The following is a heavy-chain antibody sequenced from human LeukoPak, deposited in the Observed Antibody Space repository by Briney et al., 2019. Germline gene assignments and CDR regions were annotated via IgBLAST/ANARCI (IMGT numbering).Heavy chain of an antibody. CDR2: ISYDGSNK. Sequence: PGRSLRPSCAASEFTFSSYGMHWVRRAPGKGLEWVAVISYDGSNKYYADSVKGRFTISRDNSKNTLYLQMNSLRAEDTAVYYCAKDRGDSSSWFDPWGQGTLVTVSS. CDR1: EFTFSSYG. J-gene: IGHJ5*02. V-gene: IGHV3-30*18. D-gene: IGHD6-13*01. CDR3: AKDRGDSSSWFDP.